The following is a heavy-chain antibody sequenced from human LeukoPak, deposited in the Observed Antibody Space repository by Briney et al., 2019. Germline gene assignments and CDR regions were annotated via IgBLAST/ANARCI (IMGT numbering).Heavy chain of an antibody. V-gene: IGHV6-1*01. J-gene: IGHJ5*02. CDR2: TYYRSNWFN. D-gene: IGHD4-17*01. CDR1: GDSVSSNSAA. CDR3: AKNYGDSNWFDP. Sequence: SQTLSLTFAISGDSVSSNSAAWNWIRQSPSRGLEWLGRTYYRSNWFNDFALSVKSRITINPDTSKNQFSLQLNSVTPEGTAVYYCAKNYGDSNWFDPWGQGTLVTVSS.